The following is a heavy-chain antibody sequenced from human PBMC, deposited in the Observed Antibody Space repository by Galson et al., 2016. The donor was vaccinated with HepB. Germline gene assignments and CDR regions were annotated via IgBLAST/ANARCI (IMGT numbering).Heavy chain of an antibody. Sequence: QSGAEVKKPGESLKISCKGSGFSFPNCWIGWVRQMPGKGLEWMGIIYPDDSDTRYSPSFQGQVTISADKSINTAYLQWSSLKASDSAMYYCARSIAAGGHNDFWGQGTLVTVSS. J-gene: IGHJ4*02. CDR2: IYPDDSDT. CDR3: ARSIAAGGHNDF. CDR1: GFSFPNCW. V-gene: IGHV5-51*01. D-gene: IGHD6-13*01.